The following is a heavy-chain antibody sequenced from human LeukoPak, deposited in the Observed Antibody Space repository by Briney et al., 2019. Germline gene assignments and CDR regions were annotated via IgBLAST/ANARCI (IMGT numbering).Heavy chain of an antibody. CDR3: ARHSLSSPGGGHED. CDR1: GGSFSGYY. Sequence: SETLSLTCAVYGGSFSGYYWSWIRQPPGKGLEWIGEINHSGSTNYNPSLKSRVTISVDTSKNQFSLKLSSVTAADTAVYYCARHSLSSPGGGHEDWGQGTLVTVSS. CDR2: INHSGST. V-gene: IGHV4-34*01. J-gene: IGHJ4*02. D-gene: IGHD5-12*01.